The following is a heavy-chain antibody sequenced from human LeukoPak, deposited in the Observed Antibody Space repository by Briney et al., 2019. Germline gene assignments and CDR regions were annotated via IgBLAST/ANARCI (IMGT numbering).Heavy chain of an antibody. V-gene: IGHV4-39*07. Sequence: SETLSLTCTVSGGSISSSSYYWGWIRQPPGKGLEWIGSIYYSGSTYYNPSLKSRVTISVDTSKNQFSLKLSSVTAADTAVYYCARDGTYRGYGDYFPGPYNWFDPWGQGTLVTVSS. J-gene: IGHJ5*02. CDR2: IYYSGST. D-gene: IGHD4-17*01. CDR1: GGSISSSSYY. CDR3: ARDGTYRGYGDYFPGPYNWFDP.